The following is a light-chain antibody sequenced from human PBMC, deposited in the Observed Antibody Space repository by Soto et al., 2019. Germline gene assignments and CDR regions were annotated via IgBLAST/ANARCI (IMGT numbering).Light chain of an antibody. Sequence: QSVLTQPPSVSGAPGQRVTISCTGSSSNIGAGYDVHWYQQLPGTAPKLLIYGNSNRPSGVPDRFSGSKSGPSASLATTCLQAEDEADYYCQSYDSSLSGSVVFGGGTKLTVL. CDR3: QSYDSSLSGSVV. V-gene: IGLV1-40*01. J-gene: IGLJ2*01. CDR1: SSNIGAGYD. CDR2: GNS.